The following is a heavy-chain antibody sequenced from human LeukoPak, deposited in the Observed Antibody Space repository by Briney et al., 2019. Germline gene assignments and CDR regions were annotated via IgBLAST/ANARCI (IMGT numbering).Heavy chain of an antibody. D-gene: IGHD1-26*01. CDR1: GFIFSDYW. CDR2: IKQDGSDK. Sequence: PGGSLRLSCAASGFIFSDYWMTWVRQAPGKGPQWVANIKQDGSDKYYVDSVKGRFTISRDNAKNSLYLQMNSLRAEDTALYYCAKDLVGATFWYFDLWGRGTLVTVSS. V-gene: IGHV3-7*03. J-gene: IGHJ2*01. CDR3: AKDLVGATFWYFDL.